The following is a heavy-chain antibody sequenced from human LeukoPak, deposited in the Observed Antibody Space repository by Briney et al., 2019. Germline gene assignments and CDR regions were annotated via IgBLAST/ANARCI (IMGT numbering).Heavy chain of an antibody. CDR2: MNPNSGNT. Sequence: ASVKVSCKASGYTFTSYDINWVRQATGQGLEWMGWMNPNSGNTGYAQKFQARVTITRNTSISTAYMELSSLRSEDTAVYYCARVDNWNYEDYWGQGTLVTVSS. CDR1: GYTFTSYD. V-gene: IGHV1-8*03. J-gene: IGHJ4*02. CDR3: ARVDNWNYEDY. D-gene: IGHD1-7*01.